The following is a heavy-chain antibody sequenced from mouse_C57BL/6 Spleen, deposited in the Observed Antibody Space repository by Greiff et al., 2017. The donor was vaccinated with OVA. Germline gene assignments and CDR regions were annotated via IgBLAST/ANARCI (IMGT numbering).Heavy chain of an antibody. CDR1: GYTFTSYG. J-gene: IGHJ1*03. CDR3: ARWSTTLVADWYFDV. D-gene: IGHD1-1*01. V-gene: IGHV1-81*01. Sequence: VQLQPSGAELARPGASVKLSCKASGYTFTSYGISWVKQRNGQGLEWIGEIYPRSGNTYYNEKFKGQTTLTAYKSSSTAYMELRSLTFEDSAVSCCARWSTTLVADWYFDVWGTGTTFLVS. CDR2: IYPRSGNT.